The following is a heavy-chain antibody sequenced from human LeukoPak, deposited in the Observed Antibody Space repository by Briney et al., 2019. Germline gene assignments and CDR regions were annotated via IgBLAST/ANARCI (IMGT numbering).Heavy chain of an antibody. CDR3: ARAPDFYGSGSYYIRDAFDI. D-gene: IGHD3-10*01. CDR2: INHSGST. J-gene: IGHJ3*02. Sequence: PGGSLRLSCAASGLTFSGYWMSWVRQPPGKGLEWIGEINHSGSTNYNPSLKSRVTISVDTSKNQFSLKLSSVTATDTAVYYCARAPDFYGSGSYYIRDAFDIWGQGTMVTVSS. CDR1: GLTFSGYW. V-gene: IGHV4-34*01.